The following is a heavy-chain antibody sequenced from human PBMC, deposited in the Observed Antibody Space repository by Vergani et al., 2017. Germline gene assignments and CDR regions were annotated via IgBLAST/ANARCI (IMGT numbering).Heavy chain of an antibody. Sequence: QVKLQESGPGLLKPSQTLSLTCTVSGESIRSGSHYWSWIRQPAGKGPEWIGHIHTGGSTDLNPSFKSRVSISVDTSKSQFSLKLNSVTVADTAVYYCARDFGGEWYFDLWGRGATVTVSS. D-gene: IGHD4-23*01. V-gene: IGHV4-61*02. CDR2: IHTGGST. CDR3: ARDFGGEWYFDL. J-gene: IGHJ2*01. CDR1: GESIRSGSHY.